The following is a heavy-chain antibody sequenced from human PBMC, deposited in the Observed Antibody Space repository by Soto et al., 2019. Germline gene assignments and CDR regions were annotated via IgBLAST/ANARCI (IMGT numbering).Heavy chain of an antibody. CDR3: ARVSSSWHYYFDY. D-gene: IGHD6-13*01. V-gene: IGHV4-59*01. CDR1: GGSISSYY. CDR2: IYYSGST. J-gene: IGHJ4*02. Sequence: PSETLSLTCTVSGGSISSYYWSWIRQPPGKGLEWIGYIYYSGSTNYNPSLKSRVTISVDTSKNQFSLKLSSVTAADTAVYYCARVSSSWHYYFDYWGQGTLVTVSS.